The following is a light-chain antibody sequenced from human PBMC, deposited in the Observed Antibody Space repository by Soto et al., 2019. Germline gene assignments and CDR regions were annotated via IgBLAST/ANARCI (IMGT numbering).Light chain of an antibody. Sequence: QSVLTQPASVSGSPGQSITISCTRTSSDVGAYKYVSWHQQHPGKVPKLIIYEVSIRPSGVSDRFSGSKSGNTASLTISGLQAEDEADYFCISYTSSSTWVFGGGTKLTVL. V-gene: IGLV2-14*01. CDR2: EVS. CDR3: ISYTSSSTWV. CDR1: SSDVGAYKY. J-gene: IGLJ3*02.